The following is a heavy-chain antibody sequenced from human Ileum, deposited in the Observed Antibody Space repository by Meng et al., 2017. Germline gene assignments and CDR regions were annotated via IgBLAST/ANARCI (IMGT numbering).Heavy chain of an antibody. J-gene: IGHJ4*02. Sequence: QVQLQESGPGLVKPSQTLSLTCSVSGGAFSSSNYYWTWIRQTPGKGLEWIGLTYSNGSPFYNPSLRSRVTISVDTSKDQFSLKLTSVTAADTAVYYCARERRHYYGSGSFDYWGQGILVTVSS. D-gene: IGHD3-10*01. CDR2: TYSNGSP. V-gene: IGHV4-30-4*01. CDR1: GGAFSSSNYY. CDR3: ARERRHYYGSGSFDY.